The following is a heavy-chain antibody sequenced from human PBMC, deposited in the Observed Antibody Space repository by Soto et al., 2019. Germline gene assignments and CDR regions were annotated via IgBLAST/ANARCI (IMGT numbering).Heavy chain of an antibody. J-gene: IGHJ6*02. D-gene: IGHD1-26*01. CDR3: ATPPPVGGYYYYGMDV. V-gene: IGHV1-69*12. Sequence: QVQLVQSGAEVKKPGSSVKVSCKASGGTFSSYAISWGRQAPGQGLEWMGGIIPIFGTANYAQKFQGRVTITADESTSTAYMELSSLRSEDTAVYYCATPPPVGGYYYYGMDVWGQGTTVTVSS. CDR2: IIPIFGTA. CDR1: GGTFSSYA.